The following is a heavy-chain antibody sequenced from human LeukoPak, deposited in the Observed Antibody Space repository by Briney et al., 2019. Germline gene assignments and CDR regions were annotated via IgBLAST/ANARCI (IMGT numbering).Heavy chain of an antibody. D-gene: IGHD3-3*01. CDR1: GYTFTSYG. CDR3: ARAYYDFWSGYYFSFDY. Sequence: ASVKVSCKASGYTFTSYGISWVRQAPGQGLEWMGWISAYNGNTNYAQKLQGRVTMTTDTSTSTAYMELRSLRSDDTAVYYCARAYYDFWSGYYFSFDYWGQGTLVTVSS. CDR2: ISAYNGNT. J-gene: IGHJ4*02. V-gene: IGHV1-18*01.